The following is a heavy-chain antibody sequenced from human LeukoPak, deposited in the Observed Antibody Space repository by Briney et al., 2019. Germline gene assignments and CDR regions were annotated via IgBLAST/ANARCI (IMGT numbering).Heavy chain of an antibody. CDR3: ARDLPKPTLTSNWFDP. V-gene: IGHV3-7*03. CDR1: GFTFSSYW. D-gene: IGHD4-17*01. J-gene: IGHJ5*02. Sequence: PGGSLRRSCAASGFTFSSYWMSWVRQAPGKGPEWVANIKQDGSEKYYVDSVKGRFTISRDNAKNSPYLQMNSLRAEDTAVYYCARDLPKPTLTSNWFDPWGQGTLVTVSS. CDR2: IKQDGSEK.